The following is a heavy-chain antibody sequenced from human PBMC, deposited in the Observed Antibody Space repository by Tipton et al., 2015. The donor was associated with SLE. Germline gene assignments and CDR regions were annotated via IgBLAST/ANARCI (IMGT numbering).Heavy chain of an antibody. CDR1: GYSISSGYY. CDR2: IYHSGST. V-gene: IGHV4-38-2*02. D-gene: IGHD1-26*01. J-gene: IGHJ3*02. CDR3: ARDAPPSVGAKGAFDI. Sequence: PELVKPSETLSLTCAVSGYSISSGYYWGWIRQPPGKGLEWIGSIYHSGSTYYNPSLKSRVTISVDTSKNQFSLKLSSVTAADTAVYYCARDAPPSVGAKGAFDIWGQGTMVTVSS.